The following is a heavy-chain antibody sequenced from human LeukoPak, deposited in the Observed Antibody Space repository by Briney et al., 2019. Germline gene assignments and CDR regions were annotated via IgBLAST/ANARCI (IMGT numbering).Heavy chain of an antibody. CDR2: IRSKANSYAT. CDR1: GFTFSGSA. CDR3: TRHLSGITIFGVADDAFDI. V-gene: IGHV3-73*01. J-gene: IGHJ3*02. D-gene: IGHD3-3*01. Sequence: GGSLRLSCAASGFTFSGSAMHWIRQASGKGLEWVGRIRSKANSYATAYAASVKGRFTISRDDSKNTAYLQMNSLKTEDTAVYYCTRHLSGITIFGVADDAFDIWGQGTMVTVSS.